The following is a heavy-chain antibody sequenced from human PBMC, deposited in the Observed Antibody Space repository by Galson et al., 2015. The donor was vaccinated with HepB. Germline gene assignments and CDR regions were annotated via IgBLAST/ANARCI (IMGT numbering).Heavy chain of an antibody. J-gene: IGHJ3*02. Sequence: SLRLSCAASGFTFDDYAMHWVRQAPGKGLEWVSGISWNSGSIGYADSVKGRFTISRDNAKNSLYLQMNSLRAEDTALYYCAKAHSGSYYVWGRGAFDIWGQGTMVTVSS. CDR1: GFTFDDYA. D-gene: IGHD1-26*01. CDR2: ISWNSGSI. CDR3: AKAHSGSYYVWGRGAFDI. V-gene: IGHV3-9*01.